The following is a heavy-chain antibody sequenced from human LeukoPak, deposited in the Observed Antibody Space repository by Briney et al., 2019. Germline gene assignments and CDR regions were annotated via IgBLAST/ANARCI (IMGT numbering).Heavy chain of an antibody. CDR1: GGSISSGSYY. CDR2: IYTSGST. CDR3: ARGYRPFDI. V-gene: IGHV4-61*02. J-gene: IGHJ3*02. Sequence: SETLSLTCTVSGGSISSGSYYWSWIRQPAGKGLEWIGRIYTSGSTYYNPPLKSRVTISVDTSKNQFSLKLSSVTAADTAVYYCARGYRPFDIWGQGTMVTVSS. D-gene: IGHD1-26*01.